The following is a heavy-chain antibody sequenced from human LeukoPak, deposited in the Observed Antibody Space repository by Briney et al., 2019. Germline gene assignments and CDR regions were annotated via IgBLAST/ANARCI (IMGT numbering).Heavy chain of an antibody. V-gene: IGHV1-46*01. CDR3: ARDPTDISHYYYLGMDV. D-gene: IGHD3-22*01. J-gene: IGHJ6*02. Sequence: PWASVKLSCKASGYIFTSYYMHWVRQAPGQGLEWMGIINSRGSNTSYAHKFQGRFTITRDTSTNTLYLELNSLRSEDTAVYYCARDPTDISHYYYLGMDVWGQETTDSVS. CDR1: GYIFTSYY. CDR2: INSRGSNT.